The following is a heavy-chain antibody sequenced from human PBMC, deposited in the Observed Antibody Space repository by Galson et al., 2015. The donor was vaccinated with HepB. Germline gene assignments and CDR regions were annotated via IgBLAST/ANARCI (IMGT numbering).Heavy chain of an antibody. D-gene: IGHD3-3*01. CDR1: GFTFSSYS. CDR3: ARDHLDFGVVENQGVYGY. J-gene: IGHJ4*02. V-gene: IGHV3-21*01. Sequence: SLRLSCAASGFTFSSYSMNWVRQAPGKGLEWVSSISSSSSYIYYADSVKGRFTISRDNAKNSLYLQMNSLRAEDTAVYYCARDHLDFGVVENQGVYGYWGQGTLVTVSS. CDR2: ISSSSSYI.